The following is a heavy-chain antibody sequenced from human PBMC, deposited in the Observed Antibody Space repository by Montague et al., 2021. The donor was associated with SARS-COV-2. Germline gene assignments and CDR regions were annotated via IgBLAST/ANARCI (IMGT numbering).Heavy chain of an antibody. CDR2: IYDGGAV. J-gene: IGHJ3*02. D-gene: IGHD4-23*01. V-gene: IGHV4-59*01. CDR3: VRDHPYGGPRGAYDI. CDR1: GGSITGYY. Sequence: ETLSLTCTVSGGSITGYYWSWLRRYPGKGLEWIAYIYDGGAVNYNPSLGSRVTISTDTSKNQLSLKVNSVTAADTAVYYCVRDHPYGGPRGAYDIWGQGTVLTVSS.